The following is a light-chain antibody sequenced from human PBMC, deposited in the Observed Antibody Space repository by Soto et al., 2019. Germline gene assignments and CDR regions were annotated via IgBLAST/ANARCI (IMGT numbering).Light chain of an antibody. CDR2: DVS. V-gene: IGLV2-14*01. Sequence: QSALTQPASVSGSPGQSITISCTGTSSDVGGYNYVSWYQQHPGKAPKLMIYDVSNRPSGVSNRFSGSKSGNTASLTISGLQAEDEADYYCTSYTITSPHVLFGGGTKVTVL. J-gene: IGLJ2*01. CDR1: SSDVGGYNY. CDR3: TSYTITSPHVL.